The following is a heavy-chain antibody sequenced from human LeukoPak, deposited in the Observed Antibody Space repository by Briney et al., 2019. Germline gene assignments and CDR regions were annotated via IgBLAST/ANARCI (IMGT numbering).Heavy chain of an antibody. D-gene: IGHD6-19*01. J-gene: IGHJ4*02. CDR1: GGSFSGYY. CDR3: AISVYSSGWYDY. Sequence: SETLSLTCAVYGGSFSGYYWSWIRQPPGKGLEWIGEINHSGSTNYNPSLKSRVTISVDTSKNQFSLKLSSVTAADTAVYYCAISVYSSGWYDYWGQGTLVTVSS. V-gene: IGHV4-34*01. CDR2: INHSGST.